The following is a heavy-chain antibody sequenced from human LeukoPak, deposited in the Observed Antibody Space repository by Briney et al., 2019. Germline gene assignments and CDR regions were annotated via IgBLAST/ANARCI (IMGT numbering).Heavy chain of an antibody. CDR2: FHRGGST. Sequence: GGSLRLSCAASGFSVSTNFMSWVRQAPGKGLEWVSSFHRGGSTRYVDSVKGRFTTSRDHSKNTMYLQMNSLRVEDTAVYYCARYYDSSGYTQGAFDIWGQGTMVTVS. CDR3: ARYYDSSGYTQGAFDI. J-gene: IGHJ3*02. CDR1: GFSVSTNF. V-gene: IGHV3-66*02. D-gene: IGHD3-22*01.